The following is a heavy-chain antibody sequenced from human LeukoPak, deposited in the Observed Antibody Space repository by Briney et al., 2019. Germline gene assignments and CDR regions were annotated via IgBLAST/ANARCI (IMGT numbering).Heavy chain of an antibody. V-gene: IGHV3-30*03. D-gene: IGHD1-26*01. CDR3: AREQVGAILFDY. CDR2: ISYDGSNK. Sequence: GGSLRLSCAASGFTFSSYGMHWVRQAPGKGLEWVAVISYDGSNKYYADSVKGRFTISRDNSKNTLYLQMNSLRAEDTAVYYCAREQVGAILFDYWGQGTLVTVSS. J-gene: IGHJ4*02. CDR1: GFTFSSYG.